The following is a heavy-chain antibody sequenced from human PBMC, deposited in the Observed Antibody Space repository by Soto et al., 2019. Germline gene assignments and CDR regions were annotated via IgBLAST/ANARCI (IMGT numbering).Heavy chain of an antibody. Sequence: GGSLRLSCAASGFTFSSYGMHWVRQAPGKGLEWVALISSDGSNKYYADSVKGRFTISRDNSKNTLYLQMNSLRPEDTAVYYCAKSLRQTGYFDYWGQGTLVTVSS. CDR3: AKSLRQTGYFDY. V-gene: IGHV3-30*18. J-gene: IGHJ4*02. D-gene: IGHD5-12*01. CDR1: GFTFSSYG. CDR2: ISSDGSNK.